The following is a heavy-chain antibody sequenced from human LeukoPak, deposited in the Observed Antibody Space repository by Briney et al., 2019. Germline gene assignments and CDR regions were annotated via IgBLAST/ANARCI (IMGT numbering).Heavy chain of an antibody. Sequence: SETLSLTCAVSGYSISSGYYWGWIRQPPGKGLEWIGTIYHSGSTYYNPSLKSRVTISVDTSKNQFSLKLSSVTAADTAVYYCAREAIAAAGTVPRGYYYYGMDVWGKGTRVTVSS. V-gene: IGHV4-38-2*02. D-gene: IGHD6-13*01. CDR1: GYSISSGYY. CDR3: AREAIAAAGTVPRGYYYYGMDV. CDR2: IYHSGST. J-gene: IGHJ6*04.